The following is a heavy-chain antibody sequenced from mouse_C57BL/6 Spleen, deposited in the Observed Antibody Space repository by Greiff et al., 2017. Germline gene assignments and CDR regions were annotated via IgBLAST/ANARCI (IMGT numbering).Heavy chain of an antibody. Sequence: QVQLQQPGAELVKPGASVKLSCKASGYTFTSYWMHWVKQRPGQGLEWIGMIHPNSGSTNYNEKFKSKATLTVDKSSSKAYMQLSSLTSEDSAVYYCAPYDGYTWFAYWGQGTLVTVSA. CDR3: APYDGYTWFAY. D-gene: IGHD2-3*01. CDR2: IHPNSGST. CDR1: GYTFTSYW. J-gene: IGHJ3*01. V-gene: IGHV1-64*01.